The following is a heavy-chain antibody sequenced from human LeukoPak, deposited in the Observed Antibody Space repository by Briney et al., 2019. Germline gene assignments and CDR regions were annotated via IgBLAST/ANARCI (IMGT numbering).Heavy chain of an antibody. Sequence: PGRSLRLSCAASGFTFSSYAMHWVRQAPGKGLEWVAVISYDGSNKYYADSVKGRFTISRDNSKNTLYLQMNSLRAEDTAVYYCARDRQQLGIFDYWGQETLVTVSS. V-gene: IGHV3-30*04. D-gene: IGHD6-13*01. CDR1: GFTFSSYA. CDR2: ISYDGSNK. CDR3: ARDRQQLGIFDY. J-gene: IGHJ4*02.